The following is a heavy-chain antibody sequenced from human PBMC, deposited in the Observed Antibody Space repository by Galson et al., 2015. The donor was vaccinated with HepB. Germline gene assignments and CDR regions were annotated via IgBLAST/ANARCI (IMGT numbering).Heavy chain of an antibody. V-gene: IGHV3-15*01. CDR2: IKSKTDGGTT. CDR1: GFTFSNAW. Sequence: SLRLSCAASGFTFSNAWMSWVRQAPGKGLEWVGRIKSKTDGGTTDYAAPVKGRFTISRDDSKNTLYLQMNSLKTEDTAVYYCTTNYRRTAVFDCWGQGTLVTVSS. J-gene: IGHJ4*02. CDR3: TTNYRRTAVFDC. D-gene: IGHD1-7*01.